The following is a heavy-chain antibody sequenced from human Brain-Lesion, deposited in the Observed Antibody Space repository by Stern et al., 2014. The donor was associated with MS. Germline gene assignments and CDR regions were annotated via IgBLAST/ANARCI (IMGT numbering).Heavy chain of an antibody. CDR1: GFTFSTYW. V-gene: IGHV3-74*02. CDR3: ARAHVDTWDWFDP. Sequence: EMQLVESGGDLVQPGGSLRLSCTASGFTFSTYWMHWVRQAPGKGLVLVSRINGDGSRTSYADSVKGRFTISRDNAKNTLYVQMNSLRVEDTAVYYCARAHVDTWDWFDPWGQGTLVTVSS. J-gene: IGHJ5*02. D-gene: IGHD5-18*01. CDR2: INGDGSRT.